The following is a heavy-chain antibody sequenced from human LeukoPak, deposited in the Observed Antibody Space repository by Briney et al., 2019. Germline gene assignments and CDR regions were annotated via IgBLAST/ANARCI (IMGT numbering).Heavy chain of an antibody. J-gene: IGHJ4*02. Sequence: GGSLRLSCAASGFTFSSYGMHWVRQAPGKGLEWVAVISYDGSNKYYADSVKGRFTISRDNSKNTLYLQMNSLRAEDTAVYYCASPFLWSKYFDYWGQGTLVTVSS. CDR2: ISYDGSNK. CDR1: GFTFSSYG. CDR3: ASPFLWSKYFDY. D-gene: IGHD3-10*01. V-gene: IGHV3-30*03.